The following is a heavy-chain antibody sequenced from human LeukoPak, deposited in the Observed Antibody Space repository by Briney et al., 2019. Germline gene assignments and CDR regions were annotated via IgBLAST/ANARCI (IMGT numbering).Heavy chain of an antibody. J-gene: IGHJ4*02. Sequence: PGGSLRLSCAASGFTFSSYGMHWVRQAPGKGLEWVAVISYDGSNKYYADSVKGRFTISRDNSKNTLYLQMNSLRAEDTAVYYCAKDSYYYDSSGYYYSDYWGQGTLVTVS. D-gene: IGHD3-22*01. CDR1: GFTFSSYG. V-gene: IGHV3-30*18. CDR3: AKDSYYYDSSGYYYSDY. CDR2: ISYDGSNK.